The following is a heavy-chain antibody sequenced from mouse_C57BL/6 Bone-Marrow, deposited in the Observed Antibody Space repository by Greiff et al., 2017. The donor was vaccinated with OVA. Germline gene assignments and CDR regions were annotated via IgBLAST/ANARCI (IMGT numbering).Heavy chain of an antibody. J-gene: IGHJ1*03. Sequence: VQLQQSGPELVKPGASVKISCKASGYTFTDYYMNWVKQSHGKSLEWIGDINPNNGGTSYNQKFKGKATLTVDKSSSTAYMELRSLTSEDSAVYYCEEPLDYYGSSYRYFDVWGTGTTVTVSS. CDR1: GYTFTDYY. CDR2: INPNNGGT. CDR3: EEPLDYYGSSYRYFDV. V-gene: IGHV1-26*01. D-gene: IGHD1-1*01.